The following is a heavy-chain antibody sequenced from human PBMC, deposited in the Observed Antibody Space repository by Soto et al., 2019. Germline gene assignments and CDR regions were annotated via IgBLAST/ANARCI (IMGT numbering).Heavy chain of an antibody. CDR2: INHSGST. D-gene: IGHD2-2*01. CDR1: GGSFSGYY. V-gene: IGHV4-34*01. J-gene: IGHJ5*02. CDR3: ARGRRYCSSTSCYSCWFDP. Sequence: SETLSLTCAVYGGSFSGYYWSWIRQPPGKGLEWIGEINHSGSTNYNPSLKSRVTISVDTSKNQFSLKLSSVTAADTAVYYCARGRRYCSSTSCYSCWFDPWGQGTLVTVSS.